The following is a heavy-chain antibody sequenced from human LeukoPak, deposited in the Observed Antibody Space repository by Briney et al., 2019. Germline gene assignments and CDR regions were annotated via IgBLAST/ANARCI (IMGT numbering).Heavy chain of an antibody. CDR1: GFTFSSYA. CDR3: AKGLEWLIDLNDY. Sequence: PGGSLRLSCAASGFTFSSYAMSWVRQAPGKGLEWVSAISGSGGSTYYADSVKGRFTISRDNSKNTLYLQMNSLRAVDTAVYYCAKGLEWLIDLNDYWGQGTLVTVSS. CDR2: ISGSGGST. J-gene: IGHJ4*02. V-gene: IGHV3-23*01. D-gene: IGHD3-3*01.